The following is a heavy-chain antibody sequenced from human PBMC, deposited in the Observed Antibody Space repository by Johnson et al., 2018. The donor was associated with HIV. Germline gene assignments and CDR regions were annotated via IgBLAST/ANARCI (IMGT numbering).Heavy chain of an antibody. D-gene: IGHD3-22*01. CDR2: ITHDGSKK. Sequence: QVQLVESGGGVVQPGRSLRLSCVASGFTFSRYAVHWFRQAPGKGLEWVAIITHDGSKKYYADSVQGRFTISRDDSKNTLYLQMNSLRAEDTAVYYCAKAREYDSTGHDAFDIWGQGTMVTVSS. CDR1: GFTFSRYA. CDR3: AKAREYDSTGHDAFDI. V-gene: IGHV3-30*04. J-gene: IGHJ3*02.